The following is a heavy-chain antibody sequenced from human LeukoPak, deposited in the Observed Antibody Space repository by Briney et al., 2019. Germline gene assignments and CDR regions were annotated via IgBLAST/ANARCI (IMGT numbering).Heavy chain of an antibody. D-gene: IGHD1-26*01. CDR1: GYTFTSYY. V-gene: IGHV1-46*01. CDR2: INPSGGST. Sequence: ASVNLSFKASGYTFTSYYMHWVRQAPGQGLEWMGIINPSGGSTSYAQKFQGRVTMTRDTSTSTVYMELSSLRSEDTAVYYCARVVTLDPELIDAFDIWGQGTMVTVSS. J-gene: IGHJ3*02. CDR3: ARVVTLDPELIDAFDI.